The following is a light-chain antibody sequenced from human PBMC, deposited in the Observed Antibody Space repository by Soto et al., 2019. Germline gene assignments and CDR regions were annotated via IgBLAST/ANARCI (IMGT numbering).Light chain of an antibody. CDR3: CSYVVTTSHYV. CDR2: EVS. CDR1: SSDVGSYNL. J-gene: IGLJ1*01. V-gene: IGLV2-23*02. Sequence: QSALTQPASVSGSPGQSITISCTGTSSDVGSYNLVSWYQQHPGRAPKVMIYEVSKRPSGVSNRFSGSKSGNTASLTISGLQAEDESDYYCCSYVVTTSHYVFGTGTMVTVL.